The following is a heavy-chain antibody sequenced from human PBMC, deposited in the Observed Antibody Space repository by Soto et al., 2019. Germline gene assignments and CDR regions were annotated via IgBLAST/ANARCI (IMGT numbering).Heavy chain of an antibody. J-gene: IGHJ4*02. CDR1: GGTFSSYA. Sequence: QVQLVQSGAEVKKPGSSVKVSCKASGGTFSSYAISWVRQAPGRGLEWMGGIIPIFGTANYAQKFQGRVTITADESTSTAYMELSSLRSEDTAVYYCARDGVCSGGSCYQKDWGQGTLVTVSS. CDR3: ARDGVCSGGSCYQKD. CDR2: IIPIFGTA. V-gene: IGHV1-69*12. D-gene: IGHD2-15*01.